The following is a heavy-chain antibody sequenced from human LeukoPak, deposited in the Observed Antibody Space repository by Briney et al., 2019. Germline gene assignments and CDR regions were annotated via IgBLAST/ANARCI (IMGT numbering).Heavy chain of an antibody. Sequence: PSETLSLTCAVYGGSFSGYYWSWIRQPPGKGLEWIGEINHSGSTNYNPSLKSRVTISVDTSKNQFSLKLSSVTAADTAVYYCARHALYYYDSSGYCLPFDYWGQGTLVTVSS. J-gene: IGHJ4*02. CDR2: INHSGST. CDR3: ARHALYYYDSSGYCLPFDY. V-gene: IGHV4-34*01. CDR1: GGSFSGYY. D-gene: IGHD3-22*01.